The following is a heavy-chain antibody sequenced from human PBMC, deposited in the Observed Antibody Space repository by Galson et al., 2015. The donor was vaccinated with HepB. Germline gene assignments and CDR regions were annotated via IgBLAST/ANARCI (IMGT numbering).Heavy chain of an antibody. J-gene: IGHJ3*02. Sequence: QVQLQESGPGLVKPSETLSLTCTVSGGSINSYYWNWIRQPPGKGLQWIGYTYDSGSTSYNPSLKSRVTISVDMSKNQFSLKLSSVTAADTAVYYCARDNSGSYYRLGAFDIWGQGTIVTVSS. D-gene: IGHD1-26*01. CDR3: ARDNSGSYYRLGAFDI. CDR2: TYDSGST. CDR1: GGSINSYY. V-gene: IGHV4-59*01.